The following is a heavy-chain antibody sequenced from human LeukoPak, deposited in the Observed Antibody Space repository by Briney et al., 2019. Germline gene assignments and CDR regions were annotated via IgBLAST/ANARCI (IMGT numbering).Heavy chain of an antibody. Sequence: GGSLRLSCAASGFTFSGSAMHWVRQASGKGLEWVGRIRSKANSYATAYAASVKGRFTISRDDSKNTAYLQMNSLKTEDTAVYYCTRHYCYDSSGYHFDYWGQGTLVTVSS. CDR3: TRHYCYDSSGYHFDY. CDR2: IRSKANSYAT. D-gene: IGHD3-22*01. V-gene: IGHV3-73*01. J-gene: IGHJ4*02. CDR1: GFTFSGSA.